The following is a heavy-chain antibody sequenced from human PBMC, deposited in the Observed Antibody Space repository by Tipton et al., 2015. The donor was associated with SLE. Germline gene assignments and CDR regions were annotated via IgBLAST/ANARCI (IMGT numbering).Heavy chain of an antibody. Sequence: SLRLSCEASGFTFSTYTMNWVRQAPGKGLEWVSSIIRSSSYIAYADSVKGRFTISRDNAKNLLFLQLKSLRAEDTAVYYCARGSVYLDIPYMDVWGKGTTVTVSS. CDR3: ARGSVYLDIPYMDV. J-gene: IGHJ6*03. CDR2: IIRSSSYI. V-gene: IGHV3-21*01. D-gene: IGHD3-9*01. CDR1: GFTFSTYT.